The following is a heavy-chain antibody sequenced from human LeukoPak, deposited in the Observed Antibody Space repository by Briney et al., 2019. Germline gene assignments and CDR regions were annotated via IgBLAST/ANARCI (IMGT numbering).Heavy chain of an antibody. J-gene: IGHJ4*02. CDR3: VRDWGYDSSGYWQKYFDT. CDR1: GFTFTTFW. CDR2: INHDGSST. D-gene: IGHD3-22*01. Sequence: PGGSLRLSCATSGFTFTTFWMHWVRQAPGKGLVWVSRINHDGSSTNYADSVKGRFTISRDNAKSTVYLQMNSPRAEDTAVYYCVRDWGYDSSGYWQKYFDTWGQGTLVTVSS. V-gene: IGHV3-74*01.